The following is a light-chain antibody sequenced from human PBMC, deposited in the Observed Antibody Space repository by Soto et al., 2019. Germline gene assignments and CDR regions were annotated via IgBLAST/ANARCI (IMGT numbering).Light chain of an antibody. CDR3: SSYTSTNFVI. CDR1: SGDIGDYKY. J-gene: IGLJ2*01. V-gene: IGLV2-14*01. CDR2: DVS. Sequence: QSVLTQPASVSGSPGQSITISCTGSSGDIGDYKYVSWYKQHPGKAPKLMIYDVSNRPSGVSNRFSASKSGNTASLTISGVQAEDEADYYCSSYTSTNFVIFGGGTQLTVL.